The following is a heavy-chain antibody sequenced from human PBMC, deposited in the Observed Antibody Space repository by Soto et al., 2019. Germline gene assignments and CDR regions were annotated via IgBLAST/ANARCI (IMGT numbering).Heavy chain of an antibody. V-gene: IGHV3-7*04. CDR2: IKQEGSEK. D-gene: IGHD2-2*01. CDR3: ARDPNIVVVPAAIYYYYGMDV. J-gene: IGHJ6*02. Sequence: GGSLRLSCAASGFTFSSYWMSWVRQAPGKGLEWVANIKQEGSEKYYVESEKGRFTISRDNAKNSLYLQMNSLRAEDTAVYYCARDPNIVVVPAAIYYYYGMDVWGQGTTVTVSS. CDR1: GFTFSSYW.